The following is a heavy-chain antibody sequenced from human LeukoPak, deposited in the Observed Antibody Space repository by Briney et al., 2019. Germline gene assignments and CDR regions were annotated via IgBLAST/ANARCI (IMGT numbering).Heavy chain of an antibody. D-gene: IGHD6-25*01. V-gene: IGHV4-59*08. Sequence: PSDTLSLTCTVSGGALSNYYSTWIRQPPGKGRGWIGYIHSTAITNYDPSLTSRVTPSLDTCTNQFSLKLSSVTASRTPLYYSVGQPDIGAAGIGYWGQGTLVTVSS. CDR3: VGQPDIGAAGIGY. CDR1: GGALSNYY. CDR2: IHSTAIT. J-gene: IGHJ4*02.